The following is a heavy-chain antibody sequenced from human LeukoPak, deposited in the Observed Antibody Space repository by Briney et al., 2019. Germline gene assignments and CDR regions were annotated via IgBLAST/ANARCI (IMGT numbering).Heavy chain of an antibody. Sequence: TSETLSLTCAVYGGSFSGYYWSWIRQPPGKGLEWIGEINHSGSTNYNPSLKSRVTISVDTSKNQFSLELSSVTAADTAVYYCAREGPFYYYYMDVWGKGTTVTVSS. CDR2: INHSGST. CDR1: GGSFSGYY. V-gene: IGHV4-34*01. J-gene: IGHJ6*03. CDR3: AREGPFYYYYMDV.